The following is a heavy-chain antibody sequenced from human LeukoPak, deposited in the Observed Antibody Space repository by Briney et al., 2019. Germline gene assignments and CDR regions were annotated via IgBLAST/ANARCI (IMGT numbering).Heavy chain of an antibody. Sequence: GASVKVSCKVSGYTLTELSMHWVRQAPGKGLEWMGGFDPEDGETIYAQKFQGRVTMTEDTSTDTAYMELSSLRSEDTAVYYCATLCSSTSCYTWYFDYWGQGTLVTVSS. J-gene: IGHJ4*02. CDR2: FDPEDGET. CDR3: ATLCSSTSCYTWYFDY. CDR1: GYTLTELS. V-gene: IGHV1-24*01. D-gene: IGHD2-2*02.